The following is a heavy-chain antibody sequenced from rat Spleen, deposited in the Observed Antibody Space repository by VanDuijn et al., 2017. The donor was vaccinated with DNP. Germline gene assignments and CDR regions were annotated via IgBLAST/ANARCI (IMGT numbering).Heavy chain of an antibody. V-gene: IGHV5-20*01. Sequence: EVQLVESGGGLVQPGRSLTLSCAASGFTFSDYYMAWVRQAPTKGLEWVAYISYDGGGTYYPDSVKGRFTISRHNAQNTLYLQMNSLRSEDTATYYCAREGITTSDYFDYWGQGVMVTVSS. CDR3: AREGITTSDYFDY. CDR1: GFTFSDYY. J-gene: IGHJ2*01. CDR2: ISYDGGGT. D-gene: IGHD1-10*01.